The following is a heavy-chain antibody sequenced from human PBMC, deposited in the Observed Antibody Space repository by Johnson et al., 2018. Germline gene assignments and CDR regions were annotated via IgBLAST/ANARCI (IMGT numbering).Heavy chain of an antibody. V-gene: IGHV1-69*09. CDR2: IIPILGIA. CDR1: GGTFSSYA. Sequence: QVQLQESGAEVKKPGSSVKVSCKASGGTFSSYAISWVRQAPGQGLEWMGRIIPILGIANYAQKFPGRVPITADKSTSTAYMELSRLRSEDTAVDYCARAYDSSGYFSAFDIWGQGTMVTVSS. J-gene: IGHJ3*02. D-gene: IGHD3-22*01. CDR3: ARAYDSSGYFSAFDI.